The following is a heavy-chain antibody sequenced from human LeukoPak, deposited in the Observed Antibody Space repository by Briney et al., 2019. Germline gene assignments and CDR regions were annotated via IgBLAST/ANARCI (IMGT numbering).Heavy chain of an antibody. CDR3: ARKSSVYAIYPYGMDV. CDR2: IIPIFGTA. CDR1: GGTFSSYA. D-gene: IGHD2-8*01. J-gene: IGHJ6*02. V-gene: IGHV1-69*13. Sequence: ASEKVSCKASGGTFSSYAISWVRQAAGQGLEWMGGIIPIFGTANYAQKFQGRVTITADESTSTAYMELSSLRSEDTAVYYCARKSSVYAIYPYGMDVWGQGTTVTVSS.